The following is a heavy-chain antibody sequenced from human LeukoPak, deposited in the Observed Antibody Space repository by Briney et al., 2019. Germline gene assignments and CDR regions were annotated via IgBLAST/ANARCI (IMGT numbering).Heavy chain of an antibody. CDR2: ISEDGINK. J-gene: IGHJ4*02. V-gene: IGHV3-30*18. CDR3: AKDRETTASGTFDY. Sequence: GRSLRLCCAASGFTFSNYGMHCVRQAPGKGLEWVAGISEDGINKYYADSVKARFTISRDNSNNTLFLQMNNLRADDTAVYYCAKDRETTASGTFDYWGQGVLVTVSS. D-gene: IGHD6-13*01. CDR1: GFTFSNYG.